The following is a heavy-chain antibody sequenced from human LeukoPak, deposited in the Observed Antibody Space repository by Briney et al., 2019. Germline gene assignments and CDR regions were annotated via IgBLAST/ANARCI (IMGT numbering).Heavy chain of an antibody. Sequence: PGGSLRLSCAASGFTFSSYAMSWVRQAPGKGLEWVSAISGSGGSTYYADSVKGRFTISRDNSKNTLYLQMNSLRAEDTAVYYCAKAVDFWSDYPSSPYDYWGQGTLVTVSS. V-gene: IGHV3-23*01. CDR2: ISGSGGST. D-gene: IGHD3-3*01. J-gene: IGHJ4*02. CDR3: AKAVDFWSDYPSSPYDY. CDR1: GFTFSSYA.